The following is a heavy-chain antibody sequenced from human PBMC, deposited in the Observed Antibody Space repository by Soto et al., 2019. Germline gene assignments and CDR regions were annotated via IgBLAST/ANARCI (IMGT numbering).Heavy chain of an antibody. V-gene: IGHV3-30*03. CDR3: ARGGFLVVVAATYDY. CDR1: GFTFSSYG. CDR2: ISYDGSNK. D-gene: IGHD2-15*01. J-gene: IGHJ4*02. Sequence: GGSLRLSCAASGFTFSSYGMHWVRQAPGKGLEWVAVISYDGSNKYYADSVKGRFTISRDNSKNTLYLQMNSLRAEDTAVYYCARGGFLVVVAATYDYWGQGTLVTVSS.